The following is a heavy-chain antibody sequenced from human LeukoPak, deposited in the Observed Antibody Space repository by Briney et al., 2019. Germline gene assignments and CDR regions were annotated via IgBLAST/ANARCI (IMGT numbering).Heavy chain of an antibody. Sequence: GGSLRLSCATSRFIFSSYEMNWVRQAPGKGLEWVSYISSSGTTMYYADSVKGRFTISRDNARKSLYLQMNSLRAEDTAIYYCARAGEYCSSTSCYVAHYWGRGTLVTVSS. V-gene: IGHV3-48*03. D-gene: IGHD2-2*01. J-gene: IGHJ4*02. CDR3: ARAGEYCSSTSCYVAHY. CDR1: RFIFSSYE. CDR2: ISSSGTTM.